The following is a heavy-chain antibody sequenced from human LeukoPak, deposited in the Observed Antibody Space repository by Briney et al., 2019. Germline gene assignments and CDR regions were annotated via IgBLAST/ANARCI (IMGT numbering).Heavy chain of an antibody. J-gene: IGHJ5*02. Sequence: SETLSLTCAVYGGSFSVYYWSWIRQPPGKGLEWIGEINHSGSTNYNPSLKSRVTISVDTSKNQFSLKLSSVTAADTAVYYCARGLYGSGSYRRFVSNWFDPWGQGTLVTVSS. CDR2: INHSGST. CDR1: GGSFSVYY. CDR3: ARGLYGSGSYRRFVSNWFDP. V-gene: IGHV4-34*01. D-gene: IGHD3-10*01.